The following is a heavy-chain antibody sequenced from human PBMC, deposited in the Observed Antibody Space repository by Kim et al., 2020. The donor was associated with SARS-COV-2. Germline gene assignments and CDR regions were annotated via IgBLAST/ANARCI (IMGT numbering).Heavy chain of an antibody. CDR3: AKETYPVDSSGWTYYYYGMDV. V-gene: IGHV3-30*18. CDR2: ISYDGSNK. J-gene: IGHJ6*02. D-gene: IGHD6-19*01. Sequence: GGSLRLSCAASGFTFSSYGMHWVRQAPGKGLEWVAVISYDGSNKYYADSVKGRFTISRDNSKNTLYLQMNSLRAEDTAVYYCAKETYPVDSSGWTYYYYGMDVWGQGTTVTVSS. CDR1: GFTFSSYG.